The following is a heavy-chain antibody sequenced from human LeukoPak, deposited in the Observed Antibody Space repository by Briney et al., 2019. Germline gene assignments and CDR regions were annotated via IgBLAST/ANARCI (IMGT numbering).Heavy chain of an antibody. D-gene: IGHD7-27*01. J-gene: IGHJ4*02. CDR2: IYYSGST. CDR1: GGSISSSSYY. V-gene: IGHV4-39*01. CDR3: ARQNWDYLPSIFDY. Sequence: SETLSLTCTVSGGSISSSSYYWGWIRQPPGKGLEWIGSIYYSGSTYYNPSLKSRCTISVDTSKNQFSLKLSSVTAADTAVYYCARQNWDYLPSIFDYWGQGTLVTVSS.